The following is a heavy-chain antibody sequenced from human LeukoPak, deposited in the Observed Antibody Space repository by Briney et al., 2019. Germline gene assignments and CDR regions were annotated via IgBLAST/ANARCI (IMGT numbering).Heavy chain of an antibody. D-gene: IGHD6-6*01. CDR2: IWYDGSNK. CDR1: GFTFSSYG. CDR3: AKSLSGSSSSRFLPYSDY. J-gene: IGHJ4*02. Sequence: GGSLRLSCAASGFTFSSYGMHWVRQAPGKGLEWVAVIWYDGSNKYYADSVKGRFTISRDNSKNTLYLQMNSLRAEDTAVYYCAKSLSGSSSSRFLPYSDYWGQGTLVTVSS. V-gene: IGHV3-33*06.